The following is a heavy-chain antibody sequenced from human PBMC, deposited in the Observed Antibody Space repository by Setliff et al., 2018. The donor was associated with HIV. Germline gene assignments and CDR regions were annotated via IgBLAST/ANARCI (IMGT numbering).Heavy chain of an antibody. J-gene: IGHJ3*02. D-gene: IGHD6-13*01. CDR2: ISGSGGST. V-gene: IGHV3-23*01. Sequence: RASVKVSCKASGGTFSSYAMSWVRQAPGKGLEWVSAISGSGGSTYYADSVKGRFTISRDNSKNTLYLQMNSLRAEDTAVYYCAKANKIAVDAFDIWGQGTMVTVSS. CDR3: AKANKIAVDAFDI. CDR1: GGTFSSYA.